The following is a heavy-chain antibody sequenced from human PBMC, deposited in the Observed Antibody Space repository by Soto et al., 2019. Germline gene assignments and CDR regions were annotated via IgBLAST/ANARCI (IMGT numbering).Heavy chain of an antibody. CDR1: GFTFNNYA. CDR2: ISGGGDTT. CDR3: SKGPRGSGSLTPRFDF. V-gene: IGHV3-23*01. Sequence: EVQLLESGGGLVQPGGSLRLSCAASGFTFNNYAMTWVRQAPGKGLEWVSAISGGGDTTSYADSVKGRFTVSRDGSKNTQYRQMISLRAVDTALYYFSKGPRGSGSLTPRFDFWGQGTLVTVSS. J-gene: IGHJ4*02. D-gene: IGHD3-10*01.